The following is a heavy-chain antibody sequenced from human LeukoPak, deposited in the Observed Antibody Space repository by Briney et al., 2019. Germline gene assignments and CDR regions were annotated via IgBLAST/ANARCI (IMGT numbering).Heavy chain of an antibody. CDR3: ARFALWDCSSTSCPDY. J-gene: IGHJ4*02. CDR2: IYSGGST. D-gene: IGHD2-2*01. Sequence: GGSLRLSCAASGFTVSSNYMSWVRQAPGKGLEWVSVIYSGGSTYYADSVKGRFTISRDNSKNTLYLKMNSPEAEDPAVYYCARFALWDCSSTSCPDYWGQGTLVTVSS. V-gene: IGHV3-53*01. CDR1: GFTVSSNY.